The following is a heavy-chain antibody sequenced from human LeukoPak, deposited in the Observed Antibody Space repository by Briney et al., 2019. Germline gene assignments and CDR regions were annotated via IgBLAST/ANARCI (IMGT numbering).Heavy chain of an antibody. V-gene: IGHV3-11*04. CDR1: GFTLSDYY. CDR3: ARGRIGSSWYLGFDY. J-gene: IGHJ4*02. Sequence: GGSLRLSCAAPGFTLSDYYMSWIRQAPGKGLEWVSYISSSGSTIYYADSVKGRFTISRDNAKNSLYLQMNSLRAEDTAVYYCARGRIGSSWYLGFDYWGQGTLVTVSS. D-gene: IGHD6-13*01. CDR2: ISSSGSTI.